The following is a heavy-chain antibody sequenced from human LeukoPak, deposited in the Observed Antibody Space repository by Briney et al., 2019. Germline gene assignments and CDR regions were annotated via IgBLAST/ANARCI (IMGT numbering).Heavy chain of an antibody. CDR3: ARVDDYDILTRDYYYGMDV. Sequence: PGGYLSLYCAASGFTFSNYARSWVRQAPGKGLEWVTSISSSSSYIYYAVSVRGRFTIPREDAKNSLHLQMNSLRAEDTAVYYCARVDDYDILTRDYYYGMDVWGQGTTVTVSS. CDR2: ISSSSSYI. CDR1: GFTFSNYA. J-gene: IGHJ6*02. V-gene: IGHV3-21*01. D-gene: IGHD3-9*01.